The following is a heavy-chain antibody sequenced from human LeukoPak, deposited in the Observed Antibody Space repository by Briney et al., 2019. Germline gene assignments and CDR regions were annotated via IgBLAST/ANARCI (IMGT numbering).Heavy chain of an antibody. CDR1: GFTFSSYA. D-gene: IGHD3-22*01. Sequence: GGSLRLSCAASGFTFSSYAMSWVRQAPGKGLEWVSAISGSGGSTYYADSVKGRFTISRDNSKNTLYLQMNSLRAEDTAVYYCAKGIKWLFLGYYFDYWGPGTLVTVSS. CDR3: AKGIKWLFLGYYFDY. J-gene: IGHJ4*02. V-gene: IGHV3-23*01. CDR2: ISGSGGST.